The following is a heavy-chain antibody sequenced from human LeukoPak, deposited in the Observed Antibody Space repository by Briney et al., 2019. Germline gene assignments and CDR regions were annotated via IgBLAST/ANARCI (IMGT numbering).Heavy chain of an antibody. CDR1: GGSFSGYY. J-gene: IGHJ4*02. Sequence: SETLSLTCAVYGGSFSGYYWSWIRQPPGKGLEWIGEINHSGSTNYNPSLKSRVTISVDTSKNQFSLKLSSVTAADTAVYYCAESGYGGNYFDYWGQGTLVTVSS. V-gene: IGHV4-34*01. D-gene: IGHD5-12*01. CDR3: AESGYGGNYFDY. CDR2: INHSGST.